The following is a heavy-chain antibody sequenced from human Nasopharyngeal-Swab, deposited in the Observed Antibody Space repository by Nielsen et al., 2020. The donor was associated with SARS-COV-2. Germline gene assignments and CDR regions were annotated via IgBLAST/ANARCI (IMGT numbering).Heavy chain of an antibody. CDR3: ARAVVLGKFDY. CDR1: GYTFTSYD. CDR2: MNPNSGNT. Sequence: ASVKVSCKASGYTFTSYDSNWVRQATGQGLEWMGWMNPNSGNTGYAQKFQGRVTMTRNTSISTAYMELSCLRSEDTAVYYCARAVVLGKFDYWGQGTLVTVSS. D-gene: IGHD4-23*01. J-gene: IGHJ4*02. V-gene: IGHV1-8*02.